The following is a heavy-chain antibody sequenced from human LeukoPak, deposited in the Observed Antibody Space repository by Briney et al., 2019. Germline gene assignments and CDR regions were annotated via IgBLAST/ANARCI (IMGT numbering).Heavy chain of an antibody. J-gene: IGHJ6*03. Sequence: ASVKVSCKASGYTFTDHYMHWVRQAPGQGLEWMGWINPYSGATLYAQSFQGRVTLTRGTSISTAYMDLSRLRSDDMAVYYCARDYPDSSGSSYMDVWAKGTTVTVSS. CDR1: GYTFTDHY. D-gene: IGHD3-22*01. V-gene: IGHV1-2*02. CDR3: ARDYPDSSGSSYMDV. CDR2: INPYSGAT.